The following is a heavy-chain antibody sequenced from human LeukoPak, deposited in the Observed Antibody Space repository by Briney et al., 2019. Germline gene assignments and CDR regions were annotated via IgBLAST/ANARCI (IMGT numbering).Heavy chain of an antibody. J-gene: IGHJ4*02. CDR1: GFPFSSYW. CDR2: ITGNGVTA. D-gene: IGHD1-1*01. Sequence: GGSLRLSCVASGFPFSSYWMTWVRQAPGKGLEWVSSITGNGVTAYYADSVRGRFTVSTDSSKSTLYLQMNSLRAEDTAIYYCAKSPGYWTHDYWGQGILVTVSS. V-gene: IGHV3-23*01. CDR3: AKSPGYWTHDY.